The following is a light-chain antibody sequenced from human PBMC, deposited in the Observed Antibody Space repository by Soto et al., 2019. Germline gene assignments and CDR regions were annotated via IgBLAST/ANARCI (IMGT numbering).Light chain of an antibody. Sequence: QTVVTQEPSVSVSPGGTVTLTCGLRSAPVSTTYYPAWCQQTPGQPPRTLIYSTNTRSSGVPDRFSGSIRGNKAALTITGAQADDEADYHCLLYMGNDIYLFGPGTKLTVL. CDR2: STN. V-gene: IGLV8-61*01. J-gene: IGLJ1*01. CDR1: SAPVSTTYY. CDR3: LLYMGNDIYL.